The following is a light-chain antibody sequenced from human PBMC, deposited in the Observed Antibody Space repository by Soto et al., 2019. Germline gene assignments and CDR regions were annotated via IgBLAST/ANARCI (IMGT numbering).Light chain of an antibody. CDR3: QKYNSAPNT. CDR1: QGISNY. Sequence: DIQMTQSPSSLSASVGDRVTITCRASQGISNYLDWYQQKSGKVPKLLIYAASTLQSGVPSQFSGSGSGTDFTLTISSLQPEDVATYYCQKYNSAPNTLGGRTKVDTK. J-gene: IGKJ4*01. V-gene: IGKV1-27*01. CDR2: AAS.